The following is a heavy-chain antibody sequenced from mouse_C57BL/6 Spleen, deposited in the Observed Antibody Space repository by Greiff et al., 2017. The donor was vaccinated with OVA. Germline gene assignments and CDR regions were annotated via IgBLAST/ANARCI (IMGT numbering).Heavy chain of an antibody. V-gene: IGHV1-9*01. CDR3: ARKPDGYYEAMDY. D-gene: IGHD2-3*01. J-gene: IGHJ4*01. CDR1: GYTFTGYW. CDR2: ILPGSGST. Sequence: VKLMESGAELMKPGASVKLSCKATGYTFTGYWIEWVKQRPGHGLEWIGEILPGSGSTNYNEKFKGKATFTADTSSNTAYMKLSSLTTEDSAIYYCARKPDGYYEAMDYWGQGTSVTVSS.